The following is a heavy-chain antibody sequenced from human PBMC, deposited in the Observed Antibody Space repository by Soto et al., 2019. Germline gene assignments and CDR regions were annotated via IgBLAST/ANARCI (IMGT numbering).Heavy chain of an antibody. Sequence: ETLSLTCTVSGASITGTSYWSWIRQPAGKGLEWIGRFSLSGTTNYNPSLRSRVTMSADVSKNQFSLRLTSVTAADTALYYCARGMTPPGAPAWYYFDSWGQGTLVTVSS. CDR1: GASITGTSY. CDR3: ARGMTPPGAPAWYYFDS. D-gene: IGHD2-8*02. V-gene: IGHV4-4*07. J-gene: IGHJ4*02. CDR2: FSLSGTT.